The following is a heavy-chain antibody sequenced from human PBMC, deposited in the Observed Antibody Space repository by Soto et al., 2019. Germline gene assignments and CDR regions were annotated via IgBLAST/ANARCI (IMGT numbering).Heavy chain of an antibody. J-gene: IGHJ6*02. D-gene: IGHD6-19*01. V-gene: IGHV1-69*13. Sequence: SVKVSCKASGGTFSSYAISWVRQAPGQGLEWMGGIIPIFGTANYAQKFQGRVTITADESTSTAYMELSSLRSEDTAVYYCARDRSYSSGQPSRNYGMDVWGQGTTVTVSS. CDR3: ARDRSYSSGQPSRNYGMDV. CDR2: IIPIFGTA. CDR1: GGTFSSYA.